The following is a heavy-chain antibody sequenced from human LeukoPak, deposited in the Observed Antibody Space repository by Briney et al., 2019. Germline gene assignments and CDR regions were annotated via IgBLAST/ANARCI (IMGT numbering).Heavy chain of an antibody. Sequence: GGSLRLSCAASGFTFSLSWMHWVRQAPGKGLEWVSSINYDARSRTYADSVKGRFTISRDNSKNTLYLQMNSLRAEDTAVYYCARTCGGDCYSGFDYWGQGTLVTVSS. V-gene: IGHV3-74*01. CDR2: INYDARSR. D-gene: IGHD2-21*02. CDR3: ARTCGGDCYSGFDY. J-gene: IGHJ4*02. CDR1: GFTFSLSW.